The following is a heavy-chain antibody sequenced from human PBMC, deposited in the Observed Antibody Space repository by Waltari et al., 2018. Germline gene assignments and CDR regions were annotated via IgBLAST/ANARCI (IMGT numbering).Heavy chain of an antibody. Sequence: EVQLLESGGGLVQPGGSLRLSCAASGFTFSSYAMSLVRQAPGNGLEWGSAISGSGGSTYYADSVKGRFTIARDNSKNTLYLQMNSLRAEDTAVYYCGRTSNYGDHPDYWGQGTLVTVSS. D-gene: IGHD4-17*01. CDR3: GRTSNYGDHPDY. J-gene: IGHJ4*02. V-gene: IGHV3-23*01. CDR2: ISGSGGST. CDR1: GFTFSSYA.